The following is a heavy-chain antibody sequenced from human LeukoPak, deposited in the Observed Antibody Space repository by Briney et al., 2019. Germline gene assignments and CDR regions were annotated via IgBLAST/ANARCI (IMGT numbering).Heavy chain of an antibody. V-gene: IGHV4-61*02. CDR3: ARDLYGMDV. CDR1: GGSIGSGSYY. J-gene: IGHJ6*02. Sequence: SETLSLTCTVSGGSIGSGSYYWSWIRQPAGKGPEWIGRIYTSGSTNYNPSLKSRVTISVDTSKNQFSLKLSSVTAADTAVYYCARDLYGMDVWGQGTTVTVSS. CDR2: IYTSGST.